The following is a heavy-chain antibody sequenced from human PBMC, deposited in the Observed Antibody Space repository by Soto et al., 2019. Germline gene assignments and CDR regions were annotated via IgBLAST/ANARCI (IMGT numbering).Heavy chain of an antibody. Sequence: EVQVVESGGGLVKPGGSLRLSCNFTFSMYSMNWVRQAPGKGLEWVASISSGSAFIKYADSVKGRFSISRDNAKNSVSLQMNSLRAEDTAMYYCTRDQGGSYDSWFDPWGRGPLLTVSS. J-gene: IGHJ5*02. CDR3: TRDQGGSYDSWFDP. V-gene: IGHV3-21*01. CDR2: ISSGSAFI. D-gene: IGHD1-26*01. CDR1: TFSMYS.